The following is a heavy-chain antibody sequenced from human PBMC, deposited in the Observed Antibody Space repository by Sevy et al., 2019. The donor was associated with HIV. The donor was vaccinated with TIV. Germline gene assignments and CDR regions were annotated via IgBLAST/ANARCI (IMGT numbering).Heavy chain of an antibody. D-gene: IGHD3-3*01. CDR1: GGSISSYY. CDR3: ARDYDFWSGPQSGWFDP. Sequence: SETLSLTCTVSGGSISSYYWSWIRQPPGKGLEWIGYIYYSGSTNYNPSLKSRVTISVDTSKNQFSLKLSSVTAADTAVYYCARDYDFWSGPQSGWFDPWGQGTLVTVSS. V-gene: IGHV4-59*13. J-gene: IGHJ5*02. CDR2: IYYSGST.